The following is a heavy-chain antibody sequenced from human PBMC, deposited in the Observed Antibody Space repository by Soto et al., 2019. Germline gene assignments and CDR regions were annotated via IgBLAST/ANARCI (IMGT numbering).Heavy chain of an antibody. D-gene: IGHD2-15*01. CDR3: ARDRGGYGMDV. CDR2: INSDGSST. Sequence: GGSLRLSCAASGFTFSSYWMHWVRQAPGKGLVWVSRINSDGSSTNYADSVKGRFTISRDDAKNTLYLQMNSLRAEDTAVYYCARDRGGYGMDVWGQGTTVTVSS. J-gene: IGHJ6*02. CDR1: GFTFSSYW. V-gene: IGHV3-74*01.